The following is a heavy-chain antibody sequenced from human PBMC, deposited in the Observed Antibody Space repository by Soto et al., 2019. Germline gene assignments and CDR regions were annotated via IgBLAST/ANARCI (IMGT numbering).Heavy chain of an antibody. V-gene: IGHV4-34*01. CDR3: ARGFLGVDY. D-gene: IGHD4-17*01. CDR1: GGSFSGYY. J-gene: IGHJ4*02. CDR2: INHSGST. Sequence: QVQLQQWGAGLLKPSETLSLTCAVYGGSFSGYYWSWIRQTPGKGLEWIGEINHSGSTYYNPSLKSRVTISVDTSKNQFSLKLSSVNAADTDVYYCARGFLGVDYWGQGTLVTVSS.